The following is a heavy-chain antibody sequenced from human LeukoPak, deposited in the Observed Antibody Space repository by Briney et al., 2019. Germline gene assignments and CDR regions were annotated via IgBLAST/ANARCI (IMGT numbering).Heavy chain of an antibody. CDR2: MNPNSGNT. CDR3: ARGYSGYDGGYYFDY. D-gene: IGHD5-12*01. J-gene: IGHJ4*02. Sequence: ASVKVSCKASGYTFTSYDINRVRQATGQGLEWMGWMNPNSGNTGYAQKFQGRVTITRNTSISTAYMELSSLRSEDTAVYYCARGYSGYDGGYYFDYWGQGTLVTVSS. V-gene: IGHV1-8*03. CDR1: GYTFTSYD.